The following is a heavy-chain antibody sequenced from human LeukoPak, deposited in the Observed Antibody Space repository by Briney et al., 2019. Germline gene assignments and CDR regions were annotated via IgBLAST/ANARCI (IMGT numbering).Heavy chain of an antibody. V-gene: IGHV3-7*01. CDR1: GFTFSTYW. J-gene: IGHJ4*02. CDR3: ARDRDSSGYYYAPYFDY. Sequence: PGGSLRLSCAASGFTFSTYWMSWVRQAPGKGLEWMANINQDGGVKYYMDSVKGRFTISRDNAKNSLYLQMNSLRADDTGVYYCARDRDSSGYYYAPYFDYWGQGALVTVSS. D-gene: IGHD3-22*01. CDR2: INQDGGVK.